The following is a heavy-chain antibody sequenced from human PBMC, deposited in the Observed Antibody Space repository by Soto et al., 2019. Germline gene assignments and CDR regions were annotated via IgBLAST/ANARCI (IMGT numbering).Heavy chain of an antibody. V-gene: IGHV3-7*03. CDR2: ISPNGRDQ. CDR1: GFTFSNYC. J-gene: IGHJ4*02. CDR3: ARIPCIAGSCFYDS. D-gene: IGHD2-15*01. Sequence: EVQLVESGGDLVQPGGSLRLSCAASGFTFSNYCMSWFRQASGKGLEWVANISPNGRDQRYVDSARGRVTISRDNANNVLYLQMNSLRDDDSAVYFCARIPCIAGSCFYDSWGQGTLGTVSS.